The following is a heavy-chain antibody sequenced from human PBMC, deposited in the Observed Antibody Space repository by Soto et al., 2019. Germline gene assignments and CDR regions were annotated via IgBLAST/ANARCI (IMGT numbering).Heavy chain of an antibody. D-gene: IGHD3-10*01. CDR3: ATGVPHYYGSGSFDY. CDR1: GYTLTELS. V-gene: IGHV1-24*01. Sequence: ASVKVSCKVSGYTLTELSMHWVRQAPGKGLEWMGGFDPEDGETIYAQKFQGRVTMTEDTSTDTAYMELSSLRSEDTAVYYCATGVPHYYGSGSFDYWGQGTLVTVSS. CDR2: FDPEDGET. J-gene: IGHJ4*02.